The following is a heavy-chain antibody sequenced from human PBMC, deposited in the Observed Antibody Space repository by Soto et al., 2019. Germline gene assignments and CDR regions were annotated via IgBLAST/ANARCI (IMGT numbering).Heavy chain of an antibody. J-gene: IGHJ6*02. CDR3: AKDYGDDVPPEDDYYYYGMDV. CDR1: GFTFSSYG. Sequence: QVQLVESGGGVVQPGRSLRLSCAASGFTFSSYGMHWVRQAPGKGLEWVAVIWYDGSNKYYADSVKGRFTISRDNSKNTLYLQMNRLGAEDTAVYYCAKDYGDDVPPEDDYYYYGMDVWGQGTTVTVSS. CDR2: IWYDGSNK. V-gene: IGHV3-33*06. D-gene: IGHD4-17*01.